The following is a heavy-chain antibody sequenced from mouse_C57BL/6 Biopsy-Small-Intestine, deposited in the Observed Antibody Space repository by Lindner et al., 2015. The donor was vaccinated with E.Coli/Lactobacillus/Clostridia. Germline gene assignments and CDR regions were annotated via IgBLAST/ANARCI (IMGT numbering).Heavy chain of an antibody. D-gene: IGHD1-2*01. CDR3: ARSGLHYFYMDV. J-gene: IGHJ1*03. CDR1: GDTFDNFV. Sequence: SVKVSCKTSGDTFDNFVISWVRQAPGQGLEWMGRVIPMLGVANYAQKFQGRVTITAEKYTSTAYMEMSSLRSEDTAVYYCARSGLHYFYMDVWGTGTTLSVSA. V-gene: IGHV1-74*01. CDR2: VIPMLGVA.